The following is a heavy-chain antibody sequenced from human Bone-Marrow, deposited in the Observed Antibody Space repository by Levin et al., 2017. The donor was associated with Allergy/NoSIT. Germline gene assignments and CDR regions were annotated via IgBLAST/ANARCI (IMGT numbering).Heavy chain of an antibody. D-gene: IGHD1-26*01. J-gene: IGHJ5*02. CDR1: GFTFSIYA. CDR2: ISNSGGRT. V-gene: IGHV3-23*01. CDR3: AKDSGRDPTAWLDP. Sequence: SSETLSLTCATSGFTFSIYAMAWVRQAPGKGLEWVSGISNSGGRTLYADPVKGRFTISRDNSKNTLYLHMNSLRADDTAVYYCAKDSGRDPTAWLDPWGQGTLVIVSS.